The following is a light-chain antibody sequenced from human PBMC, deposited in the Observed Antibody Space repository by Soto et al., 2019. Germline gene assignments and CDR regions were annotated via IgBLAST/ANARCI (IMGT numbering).Light chain of an antibody. V-gene: IGKV1-5*01. CDR2: DAS. Sequence: DIKMNQSPSTLSASVGDRVTITCRASQSISSWLAWYQQKPGKAPKVLIFDASSLESGVPSRFSGSGAATEFTLTISSLQPDDFATYYCQQYNSYPITFGQGTRLEIK. CDR3: QQYNSYPIT. CDR1: QSISSW. J-gene: IGKJ5*01.